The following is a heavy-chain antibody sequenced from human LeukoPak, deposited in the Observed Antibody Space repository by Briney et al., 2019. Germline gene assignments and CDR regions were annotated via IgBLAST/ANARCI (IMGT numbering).Heavy chain of an antibody. CDR1: GFTFSSYW. V-gene: IGHV3-7*01. CDR2: IRQDGSQK. J-gene: IGHJ3*02. Sequence: GGSLRLSCAASGFTFSSYWMSWVRQAPGKGLEWVATIRQDGSQKYYVDSVKGRFTISRDNAKNSLYLQMNSLRAEDTAVYYCAKSTYYYDSRAFDIWGQGTMVTVSS. CDR3: AKSTYYYDSRAFDI. D-gene: IGHD3-22*01.